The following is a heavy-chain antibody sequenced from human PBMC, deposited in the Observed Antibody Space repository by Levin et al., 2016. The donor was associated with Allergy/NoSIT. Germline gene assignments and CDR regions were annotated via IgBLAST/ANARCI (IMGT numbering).Heavy chain of an antibody. D-gene: IGHD5-12*01. J-gene: IGHJ5*01. CDR3: AKHRLRTYDS. V-gene: IGHV3-23*01. CDR2: ISEDGTDT. CDR1: GFTFSSYS. Sequence: LSLTCAASGFTFSSYSMNWVRQAPGKGLEWVSFISEDGTDTDYADSLKGRVTISRDNSKDTLFLQMNSLRDEDTAIYYCAKHRLRTYDSWGQGILVTVSS.